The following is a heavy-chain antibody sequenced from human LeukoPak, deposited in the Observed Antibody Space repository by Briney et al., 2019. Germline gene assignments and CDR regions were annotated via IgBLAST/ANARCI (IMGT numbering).Heavy chain of an antibody. CDR1: GGSFSGYY. CDR2: INRSGST. CDR3: ARDRVVPAAIGSSFAWFDP. V-gene: IGHV4-34*01. D-gene: IGHD2-2*01. J-gene: IGHJ5*02. Sequence: SETLSLTCAVYGGSFSGYYWSWIRQPPGKGLEWIGEINRSGSTNYNPSLKSRVTISVDTSKNQFSLKLSSVTAADTAVYYCARDRVVPAAIGSSFAWFDPWGQGTLVTVSS.